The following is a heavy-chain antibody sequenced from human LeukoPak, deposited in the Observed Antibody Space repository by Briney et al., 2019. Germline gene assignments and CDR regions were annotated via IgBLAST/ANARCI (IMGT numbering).Heavy chain of an antibody. J-gene: IGHJ3*02. V-gene: IGHV5-51*01. D-gene: IGHD5-24*01. CDR3: ARHSRDGYNSIRVAFDI. Sequence: GEPLKISCKGSGYSFTSYWIGWVRQMPGKGLEWMRILYPGDSDTRYSPSFQGQVTISADKSISTAYLQWSSLKASDTAMYYCARHSRDGYNSIRVAFDIWGQGTMVTVSS. CDR1: GYSFTSYW. CDR2: LYPGDSDT.